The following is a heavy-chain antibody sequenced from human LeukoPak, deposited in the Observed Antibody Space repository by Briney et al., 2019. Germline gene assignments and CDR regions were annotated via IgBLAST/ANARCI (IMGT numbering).Heavy chain of an antibody. J-gene: IGHJ1*01. CDR1: GYTFTSYG. CDR3: ARRAPSIAVAASAEYFQH. CDR2: INPNSGGT. V-gene: IGHV1-2*02. D-gene: IGHD6-19*01. Sequence: ASVKVSCKASGYTFTSYGISWVRQAPGQGLEWMGWINPNSGGTNYAQKFQGRVTMTRDTSISTAYMELSRLRSDDTAVYYCARRAPSIAVAASAEYFQHWGQGTLVTVSS.